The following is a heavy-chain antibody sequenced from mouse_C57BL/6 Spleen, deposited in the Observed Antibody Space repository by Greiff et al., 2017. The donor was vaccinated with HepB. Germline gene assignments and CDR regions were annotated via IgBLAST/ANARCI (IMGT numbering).Heavy chain of an antibody. Sequence: VQLQQPGAELVKPGASVKLSCKASGYTFTSYWMHWVKQRPGQGLEWIGMIHPNSGSTNYNEKFKSKATLTVDKSSSTAYMQLSSLTSEDSAVYYCAREGDYYDYDGGFAYWGQGTLVTVSA. CDR3: AREGDYYDYDGGFAY. V-gene: IGHV1-64*01. CDR2: IHPNSGST. CDR1: GYTFTSYW. J-gene: IGHJ3*01. D-gene: IGHD2-4*01.